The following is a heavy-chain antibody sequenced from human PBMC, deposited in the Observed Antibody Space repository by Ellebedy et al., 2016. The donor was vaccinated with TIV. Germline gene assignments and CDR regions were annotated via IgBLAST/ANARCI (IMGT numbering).Heavy chain of an antibody. CDR1: AFTVSNNF. Sequence: GESLKISCAASAFTVSNNFMTWVRHAPGKGLEWVSLIYSVGSTLYADSVKGRFTISRDNSRNTLYLQMNNLRVDDTAVYYCARKTDTTRSGDFWGQGTLVTVS. V-gene: IGHV3-53*01. CDR3: ARKTDTTRSGDF. D-gene: IGHD5-18*01. J-gene: IGHJ4*02. CDR2: IYSVGST.